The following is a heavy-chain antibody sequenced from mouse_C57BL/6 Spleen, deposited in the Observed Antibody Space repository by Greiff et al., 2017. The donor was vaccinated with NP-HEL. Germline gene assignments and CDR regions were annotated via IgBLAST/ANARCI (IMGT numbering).Heavy chain of an antibody. CDR2: IYPGSGST. Sequence: QVQLQQPGAELVKPGASVRLSGRASGYTLTSYWITWVKQRPGKGLEWIGEIYPGSGSTNYNEKLKSKATLTVDTSSSTAYMQLSSLTSEDSAVYYCANDYDFDYWGQGTTLTVSS. J-gene: IGHJ2*01. CDR3: ANDYDFDY. CDR1: GYTLTSYW. D-gene: IGHD2-4*01. V-gene: IGHV1-55*01.